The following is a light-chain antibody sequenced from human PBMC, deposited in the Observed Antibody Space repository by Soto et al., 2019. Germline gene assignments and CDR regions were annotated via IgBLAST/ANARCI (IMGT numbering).Light chain of an antibody. V-gene: IGKV1-5*03. CDR3: QPYNSYPIT. Sequence: DIQMTQSPSTLSASVGDRVTITCRASQSISSWLAWYQQKPGKAPKLLIYKASSLESGVPSRFRGSGSGTEFTLTISSLQPDDFATYYCQPYNSYPITFGQGTRLEIK. CDR1: QSISSW. CDR2: KAS. J-gene: IGKJ5*01.